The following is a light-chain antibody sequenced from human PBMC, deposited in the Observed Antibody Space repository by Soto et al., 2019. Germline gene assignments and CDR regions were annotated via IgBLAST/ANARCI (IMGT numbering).Light chain of an antibody. CDR2: EVS. J-gene: IGLJ1*01. Sequence: QSVLTQPPSASGSPGQSVTISCTGTSFDVGGYNYVSWYQQHPGKAPQVLMYEVSKRPSGVPDRFSGSKSGNTASLTVSGLQAEDEPDYYCSAYAGSPYLYVFGSGTKVTVL. CDR1: SFDVGGYNY. CDR3: SAYAGSPYLYV. V-gene: IGLV2-8*01.